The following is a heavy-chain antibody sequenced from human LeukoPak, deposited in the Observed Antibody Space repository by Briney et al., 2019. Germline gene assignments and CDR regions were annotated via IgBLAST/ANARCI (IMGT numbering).Heavy chain of an antibody. CDR1: GFTFSSYG. CDR3: ARDAIVVVPAAMGGGGPLYFDY. Sequence: PGGSLRLSCAASGFTFSSYGMHWVRQAPGKGLELVTFMQYDGSDKFYADSVKGRFTISRDNSKNTLYPQMNSLRAEDTAVYYCARDAIVVVPAAMGGGGPLYFDYWGQGTLVTVSS. V-gene: IGHV3-30*02. J-gene: IGHJ4*02. D-gene: IGHD2-2*01. CDR2: MQYDGSDK.